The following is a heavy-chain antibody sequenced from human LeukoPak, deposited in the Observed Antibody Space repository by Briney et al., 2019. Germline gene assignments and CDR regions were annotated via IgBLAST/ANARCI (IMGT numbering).Heavy chain of an antibody. V-gene: IGHV3-48*03. Sequence: GGSLRLSCAASGFTFSSYEMNWVRQAPGKGLEWVSYISSSGSTIYYADSVKGRFTISRDNAKNSLYLQMNSLRAEDTAVYYCARAVGTWIQLWSPNYYYGMDVWGQGTTVTVSS. CDR1: GFTFSSYE. D-gene: IGHD5-18*01. CDR2: ISSSGSTI. CDR3: ARAVGTWIQLWSPNYYYGMDV. J-gene: IGHJ6*02.